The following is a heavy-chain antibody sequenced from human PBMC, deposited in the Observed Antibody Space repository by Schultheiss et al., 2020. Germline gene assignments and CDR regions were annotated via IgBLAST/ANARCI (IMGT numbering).Heavy chain of an antibody. Sequence: GGSLRLSCAASGFTFSSYGMHWVRQAPGKGLEWVAVISYDGSNKYYADSVKGRFTISRDNAKNSLYLQMNSLRAEDTAVYYCARDLGTVVATDVPGDYYYYGMDVWGQGTTVTVSS. V-gene: IGHV3-30*03. J-gene: IGHJ6*02. CDR2: ISYDGSNK. D-gene: IGHD5-12*01. CDR1: GFTFSSYG. CDR3: ARDLGTVVATDVPGDYYYYGMDV.